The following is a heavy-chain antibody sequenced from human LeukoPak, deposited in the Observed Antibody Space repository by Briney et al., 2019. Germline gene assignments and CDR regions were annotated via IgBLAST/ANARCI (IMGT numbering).Heavy chain of an antibody. V-gene: IGHV1-8*02. D-gene: IGHD3-9*01. J-gene: IGHJ3*02. CDR2: MNPNSGNT. CDR1: GYTVTGYY. Sequence: ASVKVSCKVSGYTVTGYYLHWVRQATGQGLEWMGWMNPNSGNTGYAQKFQGRVTMTRNTSISTAYMELSSLRSEDTAVYYCARGLPNLVLRYFDWLYTRRGMGAFDIWGQGTMVTVSS. CDR3: ARGLPNLVLRYFDWLYTRRGMGAFDI.